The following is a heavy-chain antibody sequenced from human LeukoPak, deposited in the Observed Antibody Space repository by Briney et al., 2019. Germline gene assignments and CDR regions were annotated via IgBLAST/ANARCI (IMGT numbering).Heavy chain of an antibody. Sequence: PGRSLRPSCAPSGFTFSRYGISWVRQAPEKGLEWVSAISGTGGRTNHTHSVKGPFTISRHNAKNRLYLEMSSLRAEDTAVYYCAKVPTLWFGDFDFGGGGPRVSVS. CDR3: AKVPTLWFGDFDF. CDR2: ISGTGGRT. D-gene: IGHD3-10*01. J-gene: IGHJ4*02. V-gene: IGHV3-23*01. CDR1: GFTFSRYG.